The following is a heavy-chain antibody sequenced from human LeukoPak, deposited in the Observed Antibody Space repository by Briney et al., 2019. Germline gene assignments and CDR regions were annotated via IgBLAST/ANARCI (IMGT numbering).Heavy chain of an antibody. CDR3: ARDRGYCSGGSCRWAFDI. CDR2: ISGSGGST. D-gene: IGHD2-15*01. Sequence: GGSLRLSCAASGFTFSSYAMSWVRQAPGKGLEWVSAISGSGGSTYYADSVKGRFTISRDNSKNTLYLQMNSLRAEDTAVYYCARDRGYCSGGSCRWAFDIWGQGTMVTVSS. J-gene: IGHJ3*02. CDR1: GFTFSSYA. V-gene: IGHV3-23*01.